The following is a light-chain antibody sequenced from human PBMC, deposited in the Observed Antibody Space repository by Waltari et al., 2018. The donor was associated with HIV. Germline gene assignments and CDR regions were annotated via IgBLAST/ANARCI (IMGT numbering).Light chain of an antibody. J-gene: IGLJ3*02. CDR2: EDS. CDR1: CLPNKY. CDR3: YSTDSSDWV. Sequence: SYELTQPPSVSVSPGQTARVPCSGDCLPNKYAYWYQQKLGQAPVLVIYEDSKRPSGIPERFSGSSSGTMATLTISGAQVEDEADYYCYSTDSSDWVFGGGTKLTVL. V-gene: IGLV3-10*01.